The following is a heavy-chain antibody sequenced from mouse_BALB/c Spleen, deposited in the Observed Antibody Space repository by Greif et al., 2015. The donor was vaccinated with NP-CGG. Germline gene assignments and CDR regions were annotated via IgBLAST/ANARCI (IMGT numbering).Heavy chain of an antibody. Sequence: QVQLQQSGAELVRPGTSVKVSCKASGYAFTNYLIEWVKQRPGQGLEWIGVINPGSGGTNYNEKFKGKATLTADKSSSTAYMQLSSLTSDDSAVYFCARRGGHESWYFDVWGAGTTVTVSS. CDR1: GYAFTNYL. J-gene: IGHJ1*01. CDR2: INPGSGGT. CDR3: ARRGGHESWYFDV. D-gene: IGHD3-3*01. V-gene: IGHV1-54*01.